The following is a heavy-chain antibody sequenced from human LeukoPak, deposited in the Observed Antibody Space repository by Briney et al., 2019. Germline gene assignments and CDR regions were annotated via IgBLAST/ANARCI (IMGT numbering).Heavy chain of an antibody. D-gene: IGHD1-1*01. J-gene: IGHJ1*01. V-gene: IGHV1-2*02. CDR3: ARERVLGGTQSNTEYFQH. Sequence: GASVKVSCKASGYTFTGYYMHWVRQAPGQGLEWMGWINPNSGGTNYEQKFQGRVTMTRDTSISTAYMELSRLRSDDTAVYYCARERVLGGTQSNTEYFQHWGQGTLVTVSS. CDR1: GYTFTGYY. CDR2: INPNSGGT.